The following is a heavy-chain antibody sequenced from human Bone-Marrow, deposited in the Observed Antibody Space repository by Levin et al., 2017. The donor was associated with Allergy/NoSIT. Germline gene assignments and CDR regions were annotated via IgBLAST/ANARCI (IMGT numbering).Heavy chain of an antibody. J-gene: IGHJ4*02. Sequence: ASVKVSCSVSGYTFSDYYIHWIRQTPGQGLEWIGWIDPTRGATQFAEKFHARVVLTRDSSISTAYMELGKLRSDDTALCYCARGGASSNDYWGQGTLVTVSS. CDR3: ARGGASSNDY. D-gene: IGHD6-13*01. CDR2: IDPTRGAT. V-gene: IGHV1-2*02. CDR1: GYTFSDYY.